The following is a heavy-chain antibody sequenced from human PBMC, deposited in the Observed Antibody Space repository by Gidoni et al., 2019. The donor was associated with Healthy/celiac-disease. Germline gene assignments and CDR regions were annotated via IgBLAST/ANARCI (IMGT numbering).Heavy chain of an antibody. J-gene: IGHJ4*02. Sequence: EVQLLESGGGLVQPGGSLRLSCAASGFTFSSYAMSWVRQAPGKGLEWVSAISGSGGSTYYADSVKGRFTISRDNSKNTLYLQMNSLRAEDTAVYYCAKDQDSSGYYYRGGYFDYWGQGTLVTVSS. D-gene: IGHD3-22*01. CDR3: AKDQDSSGYYYRGGYFDY. CDR2: ISGSGGST. CDR1: GFTFSSYA. V-gene: IGHV3-23*01.